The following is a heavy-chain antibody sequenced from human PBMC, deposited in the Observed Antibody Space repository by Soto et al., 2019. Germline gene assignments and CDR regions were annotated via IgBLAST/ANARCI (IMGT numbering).Heavy chain of an antibody. J-gene: IGHJ4*02. Sequence: QITLKESGPPLVKPTQTLTLTCTFSGFSFSTSAVGVGWIRQPPGKALEWLALIYWDDDKRYSPSLKSRLTITKDTSRNQVVVTMTNMDPLDTATYYCAHVYWAASGTRYYFDYWGQGTLVTVSS. CDR3: AHVYWAASGTRYYFDY. CDR2: IYWDDDK. V-gene: IGHV2-5*02. D-gene: IGHD6-13*01. CDR1: GFSFSTSAVG.